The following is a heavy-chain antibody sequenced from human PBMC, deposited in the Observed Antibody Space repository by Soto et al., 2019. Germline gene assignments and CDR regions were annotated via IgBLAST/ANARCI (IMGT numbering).Heavy chain of an antibody. D-gene: IGHD3-22*01. CDR1: GFTFGSYA. CDR3: VKGSYDDSSCYLGFDL. V-gene: IGHV3-9*01. CDR2: IRWNSGSI. J-gene: IGHJ5*02. Sequence: GGSLRLSCAASGFTFGSYAMHWVRQAPGKGLEWVSAIRWNSGSIGYADSVKGRFTISRDNAKNSLYLQMNRLRAEDTALYSCVKGSYDDSSCYLGFDLWGQGTMVTVSS.